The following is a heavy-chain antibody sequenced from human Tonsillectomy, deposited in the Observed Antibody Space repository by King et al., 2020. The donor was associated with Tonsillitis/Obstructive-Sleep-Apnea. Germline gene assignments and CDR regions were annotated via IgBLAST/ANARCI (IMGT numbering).Heavy chain of an antibody. V-gene: IGHV3-7*01. CDR1: GFTFSSYW. CDR3: ARVGNYGDYQDY. J-gene: IGHJ4*02. D-gene: IGHD4-17*01. Sequence: VQXVESGGXLVQPGGSLRLSCAASGFTFSSYWMSWXRQAPGKGLEWXANXKQDRSEKYYVNSVKGRFTISRDNAKNSLYLQMNSLRAEGTAVYYCARVGNYGDYQDYWGQGTLVTVSS. CDR2: XKQDRSEK.